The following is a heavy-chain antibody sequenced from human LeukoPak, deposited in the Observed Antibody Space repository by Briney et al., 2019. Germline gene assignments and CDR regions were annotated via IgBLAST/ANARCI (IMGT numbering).Heavy chain of an antibody. CDR2: INPNSGGT. CDR3: ARVYVCSGGSCYGNWFDP. Sequence: GASVKVSCKASGYTFTGYYMHWVRQAPGQGLEWMGWINPNSGGTNYAQKFQGRVTMTRDTSISTAYMELSRLRSDDTAVYYCARVYVCSGGSCYGNWFDPWGQGTLVTVSS. CDR1: GYTFTGYY. V-gene: IGHV1-2*02. J-gene: IGHJ5*02. D-gene: IGHD2-15*01.